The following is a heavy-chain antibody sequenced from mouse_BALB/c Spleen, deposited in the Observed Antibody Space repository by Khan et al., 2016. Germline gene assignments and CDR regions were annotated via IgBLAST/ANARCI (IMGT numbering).Heavy chain of an antibody. V-gene: IGHV5-6-5*01. Sequence: EVELVESGGGLVKPGGSLKLSCAASGFTFSNYAMSWVRQTPEKRLEWVASISSGGSTYYPDSVKGRFTISRDNARNILYLQMSSLRSEDTAIYYCARGMSGYPYYAMDYWGQGTSVTVSS. CDR3: ARGMSGYPYYAMDY. CDR1: GFTFSNYA. J-gene: IGHJ4*01. D-gene: IGHD2-2*01. CDR2: ISSGGST.